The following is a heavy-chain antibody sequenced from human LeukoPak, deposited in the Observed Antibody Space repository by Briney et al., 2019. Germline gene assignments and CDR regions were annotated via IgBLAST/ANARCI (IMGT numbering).Heavy chain of an antibody. J-gene: IGHJ3*02. D-gene: IGHD3/OR15-3a*01. Sequence: SETLPLTCTVSGGSVNYYFWSWIRQPPGKGLEWIGYIHSSGRTNYNPSLKSRVTISIDTSKNQFSLKVNSVTAADTAVYYCAKDGPFDIWGQGTMVIVSP. CDR1: GGSVNYYF. CDR2: IHSSGRT. CDR3: AKDGPFDI. V-gene: IGHV4-59*02.